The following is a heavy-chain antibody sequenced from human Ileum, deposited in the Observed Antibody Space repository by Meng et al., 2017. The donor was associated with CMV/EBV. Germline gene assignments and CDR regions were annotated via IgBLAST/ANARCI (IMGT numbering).Heavy chain of an antibody. CDR2: ISSSGSTI. Sequence: FTFSDYYMSWIRQAPGKGLEWVSYISSSGSTIYYADSVKGRFTISRDNAKNSLYLQMNSLRAEDTAVYYCARGGFPAGEPEHNWFDPWGQGTLVTVSS. J-gene: IGHJ5*02. D-gene: IGHD1-14*01. CDR3: ARGGFPAGEPEHNWFDP. CDR1: FTFSDYY. V-gene: IGHV3-11*04.